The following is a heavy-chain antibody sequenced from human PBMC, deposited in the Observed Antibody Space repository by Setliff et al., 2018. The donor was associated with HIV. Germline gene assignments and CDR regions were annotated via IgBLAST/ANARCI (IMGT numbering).Heavy chain of an antibody. CDR2: IGTSGGGT. Sequence: GGSLRLSCAASEFTFDKYAMNWVRQAPGKGLEWVSGIGTSGGGTYYADSVKGRFTISRDNSKNTLYLQLNALRADDTAMYYCAFSGTYYYVYWGQGTLVTVSS. D-gene: IGHD1-26*01. V-gene: IGHV3-23*01. CDR1: EFTFDKYA. CDR3: AFSGTYYYVY. J-gene: IGHJ4*02.